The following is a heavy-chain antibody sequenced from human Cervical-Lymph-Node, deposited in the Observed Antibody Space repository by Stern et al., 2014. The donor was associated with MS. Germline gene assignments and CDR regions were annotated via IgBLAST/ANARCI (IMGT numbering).Heavy chain of an antibody. CDR2: FNPLFNNA. CDR3: VRGDTTWHYFYYGLDV. J-gene: IGHJ6*02. D-gene: IGHD1-14*01. Sequence: VKLVESGVEVKKPGAAVKVSCMATGYTFTSYYMHLVRQAPGQGPEWTGVFNPLFNNATYTQSFQDRVALTRDTSTATVYMELSSLRFADTAIYYCVRGDTTWHYFYYGLDVWDQGTTVTVSS. CDR1: GYTFTSYY. V-gene: IGHV1-46*03.